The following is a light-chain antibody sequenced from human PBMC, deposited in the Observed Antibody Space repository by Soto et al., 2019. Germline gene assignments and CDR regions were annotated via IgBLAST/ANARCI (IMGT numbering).Light chain of an antibody. Sequence: DIQMTQSPSSLSASLGDRVTITCRASQGIGVYLAWFQQKPGNVPKLLIYAASTLQSGLASRFSGSGSGTDFSLTISSQRPEDVATYYCQMYNIARLTFGGGTKVEIK. V-gene: IGKV1-27*01. J-gene: IGKJ4*01. CDR3: QMYNIARLT. CDR1: QGIGVY. CDR2: AAS.